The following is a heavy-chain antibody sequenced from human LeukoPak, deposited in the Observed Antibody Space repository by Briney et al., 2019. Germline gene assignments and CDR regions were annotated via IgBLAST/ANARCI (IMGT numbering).Heavy chain of an antibody. CDR3: ARDRWQDGFDY. CDR2: ISSSSRTM. J-gene: IGHJ4*02. Sequence: PGGSLRLSCAASGFTFSRYSMNWVRQAPGKGLEWVSYISSSSRTMYYADSVKGRFTISRDNAKNSLYLQMNSLRDDDTAVYYCARDRWQDGFDYWGQGTLVTVSS. V-gene: IGHV3-48*02. CDR1: GFTFSRYS. D-gene: IGHD2-15*01.